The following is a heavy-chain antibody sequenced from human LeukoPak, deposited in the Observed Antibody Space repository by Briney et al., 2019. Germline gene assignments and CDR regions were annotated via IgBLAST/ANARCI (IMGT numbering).Heavy chain of an antibody. V-gene: IGHV3-74*01. CDR1: GFTFSSYW. J-gene: IGHJ4*02. Sequence: GGSLRLSCAASGFTFSSYWMHWVRQAPGKGLVWVSRINSDGSSTSYADSVKGRFTISRDNAKNSLYLQMNSLRAEDTAVYYCASRLRALRITMVRGDNDYWGQGTLVTVSS. CDR3: ASRLRALRITMVRGDNDY. D-gene: IGHD3-10*01. CDR2: INSDGSST.